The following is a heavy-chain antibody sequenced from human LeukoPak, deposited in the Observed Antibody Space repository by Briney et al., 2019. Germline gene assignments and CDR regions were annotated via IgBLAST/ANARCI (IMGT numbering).Heavy chain of an antibody. Sequence: PSETLSLTCAVYGGSFSGYYWSWIRQPPGKGLEWIGEINHSGSTNYNPSLKSRVTISVDTSKNQFSLKLSSVTAADTAVYYCARGSPYDYVWGSYRYTPDAFDIWGQGTVVTVSS. CDR2: INHSGST. V-gene: IGHV4-34*01. CDR1: GGSFSGYY. D-gene: IGHD3-16*02. J-gene: IGHJ3*02. CDR3: ARGSPYDYVWGSYRYTPDAFDI.